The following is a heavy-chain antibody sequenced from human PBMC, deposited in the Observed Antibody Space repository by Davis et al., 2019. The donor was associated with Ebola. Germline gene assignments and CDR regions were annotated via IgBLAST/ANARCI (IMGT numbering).Heavy chain of an antibody. D-gene: IGHD6-13*01. V-gene: IGHV1-2*02. CDR3: ARDLERRDGSSWSYYYYYMDV. CDR2: INPNSGGT. J-gene: IGHJ6*03. CDR1: GYTFTGYY. Sequence: ASVKVSCKASGYTFTGYYMHWVRQAPGQGLEWMGWINPNSGGTNYAQKFQGRVTMTRDTSISTAYMELSRLRSDDTAVYYCARDLERRDGSSWSYYYYYMDVWGKGTTVTVSS.